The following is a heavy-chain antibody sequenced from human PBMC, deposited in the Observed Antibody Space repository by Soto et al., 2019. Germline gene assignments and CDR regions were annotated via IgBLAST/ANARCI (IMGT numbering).Heavy chain of an antibody. J-gene: IGHJ4*02. CDR1: GYTFTSYG. V-gene: IGHV1-18*01. CDR2: ISAYNGNT. Sequence: QVQLVQSGAEVKKPGASVKVSCKASGYTFTSYGISWVRQAPGQGLEWMGWISAYNGNTNYAQKLQGRATMTTDTSTSTSYMEMMSLRSDDTAVYYCVREYGTGSRFDFWGQGTLVTVSS. D-gene: IGHD3-10*01. CDR3: VREYGTGSRFDF.